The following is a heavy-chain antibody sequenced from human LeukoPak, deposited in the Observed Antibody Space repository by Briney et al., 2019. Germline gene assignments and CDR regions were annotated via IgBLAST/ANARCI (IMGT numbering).Heavy chain of an antibody. D-gene: IGHD6-19*01. CDR1: GFAFSSYA. CDR2: ISGSGAYT. J-gene: IGHJ4*02. CDR3: ARYSSGFLDS. V-gene: IGHV3-23*01. Sequence: GGSLRLSCAASGFAFSSYAMSWVRQAPGKGLEWVSGISGSGAYTYYADSVKGRFTISRDNSKNTLYLQMNSLRAEDTAVYYCARYSSGFLDSWGQGTLVTVSS.